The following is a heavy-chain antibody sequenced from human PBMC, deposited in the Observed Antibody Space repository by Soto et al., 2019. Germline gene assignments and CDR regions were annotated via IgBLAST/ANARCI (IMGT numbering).Heavy chain of an antibody. Sequence: GASEKVSCKASGGTFSSYAISWVRQAPGQGLEWMGGIIPIFGTANYAQKFQGRVTITADKSTSTAYMELSSLRSEDTAVYYCARGSVGMDSSGWYCDYWGQGTLVTVSS. D-gene: IGHD6-19*01. CDR2: IIPIFGTA. CDR3: ARGSVGMDSSGWYCDY. V-gene: IGHV1-69*06. J-gene: IGHJ4*02. CDR1: GGTFSSYA.